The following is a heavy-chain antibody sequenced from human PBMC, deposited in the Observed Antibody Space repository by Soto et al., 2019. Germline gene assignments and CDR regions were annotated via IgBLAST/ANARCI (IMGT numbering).Heavy chain of an antibody. CDR3: VKETYYYDVSSYYPLGS. J-gene: IGHJ5*02. V-gene: IGHV3-43*01. CDR2: ISRDGTNT. D-gene: IGHD3-22*01. Sequence: GGSLRLSCAASGFTFDDYNMHWVRQAPGKGLEWVSLISRDGTNTNYAESVKGRFTISRDNSKNSLYLQMNSLRAEDTALYYCVKETYYYDVSSYYPLGSWGQGTLVTVSS. CDR1: GFTFDDYN.